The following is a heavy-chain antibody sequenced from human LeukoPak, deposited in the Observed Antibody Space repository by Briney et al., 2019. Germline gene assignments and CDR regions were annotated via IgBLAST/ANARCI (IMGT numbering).Heavy chain of an antibody. CDR1: GFTFSSYS. CDR2: ISSSSSYI. D-gene: IGHD1-1*01. Sequence: PGGSLRLSCAASGFTFSSYSMNWVRQAPGKGLEWVSSISSSSSYIYYADSVKGRFTISRDNAKNSLYLQMNSLRAEDTAVYYCARDGEIVERRPNDAFDIWGQGTMVTVSS. V-gene: IGHV3-21*01. CDR3: ARDGEIVERRPNDAFDI. J-gene: IGHJ3*02.